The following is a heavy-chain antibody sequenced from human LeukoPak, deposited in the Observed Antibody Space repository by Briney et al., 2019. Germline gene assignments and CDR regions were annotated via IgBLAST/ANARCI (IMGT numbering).Heavy chain of an antibody. D-gene: IGHD4-17*01. CDR2: ISAYNGNT. V-gene: IGHV1-18*04. CDR1: GYTFTGYY. CDR3: ARVPGGDSDAFDI. J-gene: IGHJ3*02. Sequence: ASVKVSCKASGYTFTGYYMHWVRQAPGQGLEWMGWISAYNGNTNYAQRLQGRVTMTTDTSTSTAYMELRSLRSDDTAVYYCARVPGGDSDAFDIWGQGTMVTVSS.